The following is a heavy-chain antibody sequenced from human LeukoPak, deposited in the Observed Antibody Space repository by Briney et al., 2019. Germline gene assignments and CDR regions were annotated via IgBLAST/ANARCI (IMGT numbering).Heavy chain of an antibody. CDR2: IIPIFGTA. D-gene: IGHD3-3*01. CDR3: AIRFLEWLSLDY. V-gene: IGHV1-69*05. Sequence: SVKVSCKASGGTFSSYAISWVRQAPGQGLEWMGGIIPIFGTANYAQKFQGRVTITTDESTSTAYMELSSLRSEDTAVHYCAIRFLEWLSLDYWGQGTLVTVSS. J-gene: IGHJ4*02. CDR1: GGTFSSYA.